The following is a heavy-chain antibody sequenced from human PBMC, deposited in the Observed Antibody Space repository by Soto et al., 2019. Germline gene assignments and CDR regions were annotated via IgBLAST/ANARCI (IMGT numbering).Heavy chain of an antibody. Sequence: GGSLRLSCAASGFTFSGSAMHWVRQASGKGLEWVSRIRSKANSYATAYAASVKGRVTISRDDSKNTAYLQMNSLKTEDTAVYYCTRHMTTVTTKYYFDYWGQGTLVTVSS. J-gene: IGHJ4*02. CDR2: IRSKANSYAT. D-gene: IGHD4-17*01. V-gene: IGHV3-73*01. CDR3: TRHMTTVTTKYYFDY. CDR1: GFTFSGSA.